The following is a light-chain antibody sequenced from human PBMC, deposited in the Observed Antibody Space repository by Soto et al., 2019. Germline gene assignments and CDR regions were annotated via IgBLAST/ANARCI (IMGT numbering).Light chain of an antibody. CDR2: DAS. V-gene: IGKV3-11*01. J-gene: IGKJ5*01. CDR3: QQRNNWPPIT. CDR1: QSVSSSQ. Sequence: EIVLTQSPGTLSLSPGEGATLSCRAVQSVSSSQLAWYQQKPGQAPRLLIYDASTRATGIPARFSGSGSETDFTLTITSLEPEDFAVYYCQQRNNWPPITFGQGTRLEIK.